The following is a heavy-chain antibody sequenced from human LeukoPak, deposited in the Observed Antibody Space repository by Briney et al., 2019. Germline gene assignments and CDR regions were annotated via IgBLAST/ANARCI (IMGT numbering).Heavy chain of an antibody. Sequence: GGSLRLSCAASGFTFSSYGMHWVRQAPGKGLEWVAVIWYDGSNKYYADSVKGRFPISRDNSKNTLYLQMNSLRVEDTATYYCAGVRGSGWSAGAFDIWGQGTMVTVSS. CDR2: IWYDGSNK. CDR1: GFTFSSYG. CDR3: AGVRGSGWSAGAFDI. V-gene: IGHV3-33*01. J-gene: IGHJ3*02. D-gene: IGHD6-13*01.